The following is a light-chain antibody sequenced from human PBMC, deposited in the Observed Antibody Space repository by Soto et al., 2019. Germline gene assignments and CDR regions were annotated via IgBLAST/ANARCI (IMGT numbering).Light chain of an antibody. J-gene: IGLJ3*02. CDR1: SSDVGGYNF. V-gene: IGLV2-14*01. CDR2: EVS. CDR3: SSYTSSSTAV. Sequence: QSVLTQPPSVCGSPGQSITISCTGASSDVGGYNFVSWYQQHPGKAPKLMIFEVSNRPSGVSDRFSGSKSGNTASLTISGLQAEDEAHYYCSSYTSSSTAVFGGGTKVTVL.